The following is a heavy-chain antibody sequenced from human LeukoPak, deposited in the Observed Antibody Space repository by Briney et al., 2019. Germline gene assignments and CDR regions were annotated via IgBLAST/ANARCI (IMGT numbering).Heavy chain of an antibody. CDR3: ARDSRYNNVGDY. J-gene: IGHJ4*02. Sequence: ASVKVSCKASGYSFIDYYIHWVRPAPGQGLEWMGWINPNSGGTNYAQKFQGRVTMTRDTSISTAYMELSRLRSDDTAVYFCARDSRYNNVGDYWGQGTLVTVSS. V-gene: IGHV1-2*02. D-gene: IGHD3-10*01. CDR1: GYSFIDYY. CDR2: INPNSGGT.